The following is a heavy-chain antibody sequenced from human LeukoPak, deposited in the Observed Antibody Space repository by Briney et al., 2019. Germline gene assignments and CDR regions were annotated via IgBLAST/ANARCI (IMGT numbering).Heavy chain of an antibody. Sequence: GGSLRLSCAASGGTFGSYGMHWVRQAPGKGLEWVAFRRFDGSNKYYADSVKGRFTISRDNSKNTLYLEMSSLRDEDTAVYYCARSLSGDYPYGWRYWGQGTLVTVSS. J-gene: IGHJ4*02. CDR3: ARSLSGDYPYGWRY. CDR1: GGTFGSYG. V-gene: IGHV3-30*02. D-gene: IGHD3-10*01. CDR2: RRFDGSNK.